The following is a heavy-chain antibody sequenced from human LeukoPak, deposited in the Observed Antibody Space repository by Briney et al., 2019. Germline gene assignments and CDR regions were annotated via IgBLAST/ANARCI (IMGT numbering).Heavy chain of an antibody. V-gene: IGHV3-23*01. Sequence: PGGSLRLSCAASGFTFSSYAMSWVRQAPGKGLEWVSAISGSGGSTYYADSVKGRFTISRDNSKNTLYLQMNSLRAGDTAVYYCASVLRYFDWVWPTDGMDVWGQGTTVTVSS. D-gene: IGHD3-9*01. CDR1: GFTFSSYA. J-gene: IGHJ6*02. CDR3: ASVLRYFDWVWPTDGMDV. CDR2: ISGSGGST.